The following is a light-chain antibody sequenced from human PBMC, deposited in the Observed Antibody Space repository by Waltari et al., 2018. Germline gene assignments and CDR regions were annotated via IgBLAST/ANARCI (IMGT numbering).Light chain of an antibody. CDR1: SSDVGGYNY. CDR2: DVP. J-gene: IGLJ2*01. Sequence: QSALTQPRSVSGSPGQSVTISCIGTSSDVGGYNYVSWYQHHASKAPKVIIYDVPKRPAVAPDLFSGSKSGNPASLTISGLQAEDEADYYCCSYAGSYSLLVFGGGTKLTVL. CDR3: CSYAGSYSLLV. V-gene: IGLV2-11*01.